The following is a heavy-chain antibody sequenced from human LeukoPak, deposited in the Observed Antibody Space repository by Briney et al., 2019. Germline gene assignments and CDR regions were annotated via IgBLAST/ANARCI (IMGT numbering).Heavy chain of an antibody. CDR3: AKVTLWFGELFGTFDY. Sequence: GRSLRLSCAASGFTFSSYALHWVRHAPGKGLEWVALISYDGSNKYYADSVKGRFTISRDNSKNTLYLQMNSLRAEDTALYYCAKVTLWFGELFGTFDYWGQGTLVTVSS. CDR2: ISYDGSNK. CDR1: GFTFSSYA. V-gene: IGHV3-30-3*01. J-gene: IGHJ4*02. D-gene: IGHD3-10*01.